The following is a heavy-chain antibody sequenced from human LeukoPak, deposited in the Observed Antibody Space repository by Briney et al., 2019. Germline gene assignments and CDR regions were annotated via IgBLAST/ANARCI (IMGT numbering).Heavy chain of an antibody. J-gene: IGHJ4*02. CDR1: GFTLSSYW. CDR3: ARDYYASGSCDY. V-gene: IGHV3-7*01. Sequence: GGSLRLSCAASGFTLSSYWMSWVRQSPGKGLEWVANIKQDGSEKSYVDSLKGRFTISRDNAKNSLYLQMNSLRAEDTATYYCARDYYASGSCDYWGQGTLVTVSS. CDR2: IKQDGSEK. D-gene: IGHD3-10*01.